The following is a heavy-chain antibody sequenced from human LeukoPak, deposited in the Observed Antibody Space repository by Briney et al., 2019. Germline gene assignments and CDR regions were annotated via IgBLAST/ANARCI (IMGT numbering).Heavy chain of an antibody. V-gene: IGHV4-61*02. D-gene: IGHD3-22*01. CDR2: IYTSGST. CDR1: GGSISSGSYY. Sequence: PSQTLSLTCTVSGGSISSGSYYWSWIRQPAGKGLEWIGRIYTSGSTNYNPSPKSRVTISVDTSKNQFSLKLSSVTAADTAVYYCARATLGYYDSWFDPWGQGTLVTVSS. CDR3: ARATLGYYDSWFDP. J-gene: IGHJ5*02.